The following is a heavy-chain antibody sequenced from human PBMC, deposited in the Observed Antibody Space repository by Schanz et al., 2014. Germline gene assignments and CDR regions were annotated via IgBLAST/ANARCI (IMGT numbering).Heavy chain of an antibody. V-gene: IGHV4-59*01. CDR1: GASTRGYY. Sequence: QMRLQEAGPGLVRPSETLSLTCSVAGASTRGYYWTWIRRTPQHGLQWIGYVYYSGSTSYNPSMERGVAISLETSKNQFFLRLHSVTAADTGVYYCARDRGTGERYFDHWGQGILVTVSS. J-gene: IGHJ4*02. D-gene: IGHD1-1*01. CDR3: ARDRGTGERYFDH. CDR2: VYYSGST.